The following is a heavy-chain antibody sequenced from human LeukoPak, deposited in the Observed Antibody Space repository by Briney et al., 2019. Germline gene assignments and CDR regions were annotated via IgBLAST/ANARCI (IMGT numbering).Heavy chain of an antibody. CDR2: INPNSGGT. J-gene: IGHJ4*02. Sequence: ASVKVSCKASGYTFTGYYMHWVRQAPGQGLEWMGWINPNSGGTNYAQKFQGWVTMTRDTSISTAYMELSRLRSDDTAVYYCARDRGGTAAAAVYYFDYRGQGTLVTVSS. D-gene: IGHD6-13*01. V-gene: IGHV1-2*04. CDR3: ARDRGGTAAAAVYYFDY. CDR1: GYTFTGYY.